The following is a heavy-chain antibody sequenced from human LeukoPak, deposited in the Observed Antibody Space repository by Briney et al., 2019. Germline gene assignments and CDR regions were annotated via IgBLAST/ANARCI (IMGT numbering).Heavy chain of an antibody. V-gene: IGHV4-31*03. Sequence: SETLSLTCTVSGGSISSGGYYWSWIRQHPGKGLEWIGYIYYSGSTYYNPSLKSRVTISVDTSKNQFSLKLSSVTAADTAVYYCARVYRRNWFDPWGQGTLVTVSS. J-gene: IGHJ5*02. CDR3: ARVYRRNWFDP. CDR1: GGSISSGGYY. CDR2: IYYSGST. D-gene: IGHD2-8*01.